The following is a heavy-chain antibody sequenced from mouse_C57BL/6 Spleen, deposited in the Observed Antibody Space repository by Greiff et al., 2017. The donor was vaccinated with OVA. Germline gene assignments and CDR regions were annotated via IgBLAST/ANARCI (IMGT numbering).Heavy chain of an antibody. CDR1: GFNITAYY. V-gene: IGHV14-2*01. J-gene: IGHJ4*01. CDR3: APLLRRSYYYAMDY. D-gene: IGHD1-1*01. CDR2: IDPEDGET. Sequence: EVQLQQSGAELVKPGASVKLSCTASGFNITAYYMHWVKQRTEQGLEWIGRIDPEDGETKYAPKFQGKATITADTSSNTAYLTLSSLTSENTAVYYCAPLLRRSYYYAMDYWGQGTSLTVSS.